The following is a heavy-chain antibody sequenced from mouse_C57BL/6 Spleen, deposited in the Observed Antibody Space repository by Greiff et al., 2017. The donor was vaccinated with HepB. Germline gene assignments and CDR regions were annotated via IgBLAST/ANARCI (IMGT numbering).Heavy chain of an antibody. CDR3: TTGYDPFAY. D-gene: IGHD2-14*01. V-gene: IGHV14-4*01. CDR1: GFNIKDDY. CDR2: IDPENGDT. J-gene: IGHJ3*01. Sequence: QLQQSGAELVRPGASVKLSCTASGFNIKDDYMHWVKQRPEQGLEWIGWIDPENGDTEYASKFQGKATITADTSSNTAYLQLSSLTSEDTAVYYCTTGYDPFAYWGQGTLVTVSA.